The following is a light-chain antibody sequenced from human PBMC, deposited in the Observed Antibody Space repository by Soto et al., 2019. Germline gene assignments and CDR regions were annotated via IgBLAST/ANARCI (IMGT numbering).Light chain of an antibody. J-gene: IGKJ5*01. Sequence: DVVMTQPPLSLSVTLGQPASISCRSSQSLAYSDGNTYLSWIHQRPGQSPRRLIYGVSNRDSGVPDRFSGSGSGTDFTLQISSVEAEDVGVYYCMQNTRWPSITVGPVTRLEIK. CDR1: QSLAYSDGNTY. CDR2: GVS. CDR3: MQNTRWPSIT. V-gene: IGKV2-30*01.